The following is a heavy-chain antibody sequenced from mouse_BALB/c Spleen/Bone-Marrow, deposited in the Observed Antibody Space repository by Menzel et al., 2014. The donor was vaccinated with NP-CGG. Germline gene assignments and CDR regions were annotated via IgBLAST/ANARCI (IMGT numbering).Heavy chain of an antibody. CDR2: INPSTGYI. Sequence: QVQLQQSGAELAKPGASVKMSCNASGYTFTTYWMHWVKQRPGQGLEWIGYINPSTGYIEYSQKFKDKATLTADKSSSTAYMQLSSLTSEDSAVYYCATYVGFAFWGQGTLVTVSA. V-gene: IGHV1-7*01. CDR1: GYTFTTYW. CDR3: ATYVGFAF. D-gene: IGHD1-1*01. J-gene: IGHJ3*01.